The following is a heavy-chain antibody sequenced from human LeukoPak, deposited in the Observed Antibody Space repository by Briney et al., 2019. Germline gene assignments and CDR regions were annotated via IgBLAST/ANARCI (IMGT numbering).Heavy chain of an antibody. V-gene: IGHV3-30-3*01. CDR3: ARDRIGYAFDI. D-gene: IGHD2-15*01. CDR1: GFTFSSYA. J-gene: IGHJ3*02. CDR2: ISYDGSNK. Sequence: GRSLRLSCAASGFTFSSYAMHWVRQAPGKGLEWVAVISYDGSNKYYADSVKGRFTISRDNSKNTLYLQMNSLRAEDTAVYYCARDRIGYAFDIWGQGTMVTVSS.